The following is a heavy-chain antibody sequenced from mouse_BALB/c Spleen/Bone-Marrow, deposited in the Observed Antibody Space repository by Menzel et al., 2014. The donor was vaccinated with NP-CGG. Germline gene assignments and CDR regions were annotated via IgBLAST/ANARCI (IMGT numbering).Heavy chain of an antibody. Sequence: EVQGVESGGGLVQPGGSLKLSCAASGFTFSSYTMSWVRQTPEKRLEWVAYISNGGGSTYYPDTVKGRFTISRDNAKNTPYLQMSSLKSEDTAMYYCAKLITTCFDYWGQDATLTHSS. V-gene: IGHV5-12-2*01. CDR2: ISNGGGST. J-gene: IGHJ2*01. CDR1: GFTFSSYT. CDR3: AKLITTCFDY. D-gene: IGHD1-1*01.